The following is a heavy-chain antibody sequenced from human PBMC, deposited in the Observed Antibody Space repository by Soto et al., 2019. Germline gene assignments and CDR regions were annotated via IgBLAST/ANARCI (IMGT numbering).Heavy chain of an antibody. Sequence: PSETLSLTCTVSGASITQYYWNWIRQSPGKGLEWIVSVSSTGSTVFNPSLTSRVTVSLDTSKNQFSLTLNSVTAAVTAVYYCARDLWFGESFRYYFDYWAQGTLVTVSS. D-gene: IGHD3-10*01. V-gene: IGHV4-59*01. CDR2: VSSTGST. CDR1: GASITQYY. CDR3: ARDLWFGESFRYYFDY. J-gene: IGHJ4*02.